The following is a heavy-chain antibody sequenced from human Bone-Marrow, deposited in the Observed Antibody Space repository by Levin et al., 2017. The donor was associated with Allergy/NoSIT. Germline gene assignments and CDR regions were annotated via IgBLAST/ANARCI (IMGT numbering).Heavy chain of an antibody. D-gene: IGHD4-17*01. CDR2: ISWASGSI. V-gene: IGHV3-9*01. CDR3: ARDSIVTTRGEFDL. J-gene: IGHJ4*02. CDR1: GFTFDDHA. Sequence: QAGGSLRLSCAASGFTFDDHAMHWFRQAPGKGLEWVSGISWASGSIGYADSVKGRFTISRDNAQSSLYLQMNSLRHEDTAFYYCARDSIVTTRGEFDLWGQGTLVTVSS.